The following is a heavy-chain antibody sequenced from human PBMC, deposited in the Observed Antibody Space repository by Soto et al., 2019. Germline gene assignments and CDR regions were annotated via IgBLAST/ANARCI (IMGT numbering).Heavy chain of an antibody. CDR3: ARGIDYFDY. Sequence: QVQLVQSGAEVKKPGASVKVSCKASGYTFTSYAMHWVRQAPGQRLEWMGWINAGNGNTKYSKKFQGRVTITRDTSASTAYMELSSLRSEDTAVYYCARGIDYFDYWGQGTLVTVSS. J-gene: IGHJ4*02. CDR2: INAGNGNT. D-gene: IGHD2-15*01. CDR1: GYTFTSYA. V-gene: IGHV1-3*01.